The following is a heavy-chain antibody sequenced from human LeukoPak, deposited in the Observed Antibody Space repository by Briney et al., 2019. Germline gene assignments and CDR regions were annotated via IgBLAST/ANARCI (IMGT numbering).Heavy chain of an antibody. V-gene: IGHV3-21*01. Sequence: GGSLRLSCAASGYTFSSYSMNWVRQAPGKGLEWVSSISSSSSYIYYADSVKGRFTISRDNAMNSPYLQMNSLRAEDTAVYYCARGAAKGDGFNRPDYWGQGTLVTVSS. CDR3: ARGAAKGDGFNRPDY. CDR2: ISSSSSYI. J-gene: IGHJ4*02. D-gene: IGHD5-24*01. CDR1: GYTFSSYS.